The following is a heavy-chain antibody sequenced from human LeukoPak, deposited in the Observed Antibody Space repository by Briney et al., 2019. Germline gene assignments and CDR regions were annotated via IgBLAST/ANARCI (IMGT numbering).Heavy chain of an antibody. V-gene: IGHV3-21*01. J-gene: IGHJ4*02. D-gene: IGHD4-17*01. Sequence: GGSLRLSCAASGFTFSTYSMNWVRQAPGKGLEWVSSISSGSSYIYYADSVKGRFTISGDNAKNSLYLQMNSLRAEDTAVYYCATTSYGDYSNDYWGQGTLVTVSS. CDR1: GFTFSTYS. CDR2: ISSGSSYI. CDR3: ATTSYGDYSNDY.